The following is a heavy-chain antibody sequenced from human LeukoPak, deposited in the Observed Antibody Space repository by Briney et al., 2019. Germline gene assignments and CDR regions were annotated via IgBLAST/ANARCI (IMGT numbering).Heavy chain of an antibody. CDR1: GGSISCGGYS. J-gene: IGHJ3*02. D-gene: IGHD2-8*02. Sequence: RTSQTLSLTCAVSGGSISCGGYSWSWIRQPPGKGLEWIGYIYHSGSTYYNPCLKSRVTISVDRSKNQFSLKLSSVTAADTAVYYCARSLGHWWAFDIWGQGTMVTVSS. V-gene: IGHV4-30-2*01. CDR2: IYHSGST. CDR3: ARSLGHWWAFDI.